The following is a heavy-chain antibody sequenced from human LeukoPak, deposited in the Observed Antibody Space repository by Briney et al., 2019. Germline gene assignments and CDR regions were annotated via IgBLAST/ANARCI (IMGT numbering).Heavy chain of an antibody. CDR3: ARNTYGSGRYYYYYYMDV. J-gene: IGHJ6*03. D-gene: IGHD3-10*01. V-gene: IGHV4-59*12. Sequence: NSSETLSLTCTVSGGSISSYYWSWIRQPPGKGLEYIGYIYYSGSTNYNPSLKSRVTISVDTSKNQFSLKLSSVTAADTAVYYCARNTYGSGRYYYYYYMDVWGKGTTVTISS. CDR2: IYYSGST. CDR1: GGSISSYY.